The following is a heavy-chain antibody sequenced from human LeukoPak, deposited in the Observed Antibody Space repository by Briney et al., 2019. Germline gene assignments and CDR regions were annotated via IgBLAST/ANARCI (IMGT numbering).Heavy chain of an antibody. CDR3: ARDQVAPTPLGYYYYGMDV. V-gene: IGHV3-48*03. J-gene: IGHJ6*04. CDR2: ISSSGRTI. Sequence: GGALRLSCAASGFTFSSYEMNWVPQAPGKGLEGVSYISSSGRTIYYADSVKGRFTISSDNAKNSLYLQMNSLRAEDTAVYYCARDQVAPTPLGYYYYGMDVWGKGTTVTVSS. D-gene: IGHD2-15*01. CDR1: GFTFSSYE.